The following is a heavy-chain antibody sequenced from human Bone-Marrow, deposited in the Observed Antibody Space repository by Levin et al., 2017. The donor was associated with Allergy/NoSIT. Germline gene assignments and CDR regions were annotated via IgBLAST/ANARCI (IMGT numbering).Heavy chain of an antibody. CDR3: ARGYQLLSTRPVDF. CDR2: INPNSGGT. D-gene: IGHD2-2*01. CDR1: GYTFTGHY. V-gene: IGHV1-2*06. Sequence: PGGSLRLSCRTSGYTFTGHYIHWVRQAPGQGLEWMGRINPNSGGTFYAEKFQDTVTMTRDTSTSTAYMEVTTLRPDDTAVYYCARGYQLLSTRPVDFWGQGTLVTVSS. J-gene: IGHJ4*02.